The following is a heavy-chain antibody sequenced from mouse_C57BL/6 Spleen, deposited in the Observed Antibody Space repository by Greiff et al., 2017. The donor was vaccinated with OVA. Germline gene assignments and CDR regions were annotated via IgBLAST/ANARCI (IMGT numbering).Heavy chain of an antibody. Sequence: QVQLQQSGPGLVQPSQSLSITCTVSGFSLTSYGVHWVRQSPGKGLEGLGVIWRGGSTDYNAAFISRLSISKDNSKSQVFFKMNSLQADDTAIYYCARNHDYDVGFAYWGQGTLVTVSA. D-gene: IGHD2-4*01. CDR2: IWRGGST. V-gene: IGHV2-2*01. CDR1: GFSLTSYG. J-gene: IGHJ3*01. CDR3: ARNHDYDVGFAY.